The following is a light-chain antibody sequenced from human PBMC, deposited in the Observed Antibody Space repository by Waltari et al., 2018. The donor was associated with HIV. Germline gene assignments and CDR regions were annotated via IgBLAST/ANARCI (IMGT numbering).Light chain of an antibody. CDR2: EVS. Sequence: QSALTQPASVSGSPGQSITMSCTGTSSDLGTYNFVSWYQHHPGKAPKLLIYEVSSRPSVVSNRFSATKSGNTAALTISGLQADDEADYYCSSYTRDSRFVVRTGTTVTVL. CDR1: SSDLGTYNF. J-gene: IGLJ1*01. CDR3: SSYTRDSRFV. V-gene: IGLV2-14*01.